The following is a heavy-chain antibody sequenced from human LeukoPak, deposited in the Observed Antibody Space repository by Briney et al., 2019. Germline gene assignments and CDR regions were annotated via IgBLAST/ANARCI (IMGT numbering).Heavy chain of an antibody. V-gene: IGHV4-59*12. CDR2: IYYSGST. CDR3: AREIRGYGDSDY. CDR1: GGSISSYY. Sequence: ASETLSLTRTVSGGSISSYYWSWIRQPPGKGLEWIGYIYYSGSTNYNPSLKSRVTISVDTSKNQFSLKLSSVTAADTAVYYCAREIRGYGDSDYWGQGTLVTVSS. J-gene: IGHJ4*02. D-gene: IGHD4-17*01.